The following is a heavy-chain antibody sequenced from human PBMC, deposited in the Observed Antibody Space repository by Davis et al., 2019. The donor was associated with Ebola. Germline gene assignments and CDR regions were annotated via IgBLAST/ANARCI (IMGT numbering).Heavy chain of an antibody. CDR1: GFTFSSYE. J-gene: IGHJ4*02. Sequence: GESLKISCAASGFTFSSYEMNWVRQAPGKGLEWVSAISGSGGSTYYADSVKGRFTISRDNSKNTLYLQMNSLTVEDTAVYYCANIDGWSFDHWGQGTLVTVTS. CDR2: ISGSGGST. CDR3: ANIDGWSFDH. V-gene: IGHV3-23*01. D-gene: IGHD6-19*01.